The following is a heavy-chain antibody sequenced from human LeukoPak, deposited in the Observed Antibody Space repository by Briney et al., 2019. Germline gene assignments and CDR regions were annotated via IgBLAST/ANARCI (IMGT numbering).Heavy chain of an antibody. CDR2: IIPIIATT. Sequence: SVKVSCKASGGTFSAYAISWVRQAPGQGLEWMGRIIPIIATTNYAQKFQGRVTITTDESTSTAYMEVSSLRSDDTAVYYCATDHHPSYGGRDHYYYMDVWAKGPRSPSP. CDR3: ATDHHPSYGGRDHYYYMDV. CDR1: GGTFSAYA. V-gene: IGHV1-69*05. D-gene: IGHD2-15*01. J-gene: IGHJ6*03.